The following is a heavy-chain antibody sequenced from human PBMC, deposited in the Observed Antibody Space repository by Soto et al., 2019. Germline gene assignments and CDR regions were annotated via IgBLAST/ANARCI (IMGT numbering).Heavy chain of an antibody. CDR1: GYTFTSYD. Sequence: ASVKVSCKASGYTFTSYDINWVRQATGQGLEWMGWMNPNSGNTGYAQKFQGRVTMTRNTSISTAYMELSSLRAEDTAVYYCAKEGIYVGATTAWGQGTLVTVSS. CDR3: AKEGIYVGATTA. D-gene: IGHD1-26*01. CDR2: MNPNSGNT. V-gene: IGHV1-8*01. J-gene: IGHJ5*02.